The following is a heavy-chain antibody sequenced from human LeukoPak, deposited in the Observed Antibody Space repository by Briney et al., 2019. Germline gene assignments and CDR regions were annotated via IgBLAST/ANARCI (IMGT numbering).Heavy chain of an antibody. CDR1: GYTFTGYY. D-gene: IGHD6-13*01. Sequence: ASVKVSCKASGYTFTGYYMHWVRQAPGQGLEWMGWINPNSGGTNYAQKFQGRVTMTRDTSISTAYMELSRLRSDDTAVYYCASIAEARNTEADYWGQGTLVTVSS. J-gene: IGHJ4*02. V-gene: IGHV1-2*02. CDR3: ASIAEARNTEADY. CDR2: INPNSGGT.